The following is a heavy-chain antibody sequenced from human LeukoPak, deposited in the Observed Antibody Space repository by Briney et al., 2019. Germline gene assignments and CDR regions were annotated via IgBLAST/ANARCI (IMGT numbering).Heavy chain of an antibody. V-gene: IGHV3-30-3*01. CDR2: ISYDGSNK. J-gene: IGHJ4*01. CDR3: AREEAGRVVPFFDY. D-gene: IGHD3-10*01. Sequence: GGSLRLSCAASVFTFCSYAMHWVRQAPGEGLERGADISYDGSNKYYADSVKGRFTISRDNSKNTLYLQMNSLRAEDTAVYYCAREEAGRVVPFFDYWGQGTLVTVSS. CDR1: VFTFCSYA.